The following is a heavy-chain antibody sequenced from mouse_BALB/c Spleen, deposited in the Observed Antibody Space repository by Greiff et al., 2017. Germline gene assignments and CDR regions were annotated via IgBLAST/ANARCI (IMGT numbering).Heavy chain of an antibody. CDR2: ISSGGST. Sequence: DVKLVESGAGLVKPGGSLKLSCAASGFTFSSYAMSWVRQTPEKRLEWVASISSGGSTSYPDSVMGRFTISRDNARNILYLQMSSLRSEDTAMYYCARVYGNYYLNYGGKGTTPTVSS. V-gene: IGHV5-6-5*01. J-gene: IGHJ2*01. D-gene: IGHD2-1*01. CDR1: GFTFSSYA. CDR3: ARVYGNYYLNY.